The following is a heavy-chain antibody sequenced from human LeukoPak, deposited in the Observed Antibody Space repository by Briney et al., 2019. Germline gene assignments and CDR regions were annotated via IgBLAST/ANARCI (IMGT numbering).Heavy chain of an antibody. J-gene: IGHJ3*02. V-gene: IGHV4-4*07. CDR3: AREGWELPRAFDI. CDR2: IYTSGST. Sequence: SETLSLTCTVSGGSISSYYWSWIRQPAGKGQEWDGRIYTSGSTNYNPSLKSRVTMSVDKPKNQFSLKLSSVTAADTAVYYCAREGWELPRAFDIWGQGTMVTVSS. CDR1: GGSISSYY. D-gene: IGHD1-26*01.